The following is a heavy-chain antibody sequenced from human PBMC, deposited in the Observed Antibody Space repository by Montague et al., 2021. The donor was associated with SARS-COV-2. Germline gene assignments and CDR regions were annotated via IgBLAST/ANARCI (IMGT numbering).Heavy chain of an antibody. CDR3: SREDRWNWFDP. CDR2: IYYKCTT. D-gene: IGHD5-24*01. J-gene: IGHJ5*02. V-gene: IGHV4-59*01. Sequence: SETLSLTCTVSGGAISSNYWSWIRHSPGKGLELVWYIYYKCTTNYNPSLKSGVTFSVYTSKNQFSLKLISVTAAATAVYFCSREDRWNWFDPWGQGVLVTVSS. CDR1: GGAISSNY.